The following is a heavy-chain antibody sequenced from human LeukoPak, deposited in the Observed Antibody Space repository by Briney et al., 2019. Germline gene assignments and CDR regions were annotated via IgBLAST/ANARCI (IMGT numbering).Heavy chain of an antibody. D-gene: IGHD2-21*02. Sequence: ASVKVSCKASGGTFSSYAISWVRQAPGQGLEWMGGIIPIFGTANYAQKFQGRVTITTDESTSTAYMELSSLRSEDTAVYYCARAYCGGDCYSLDYYFDYWGQGTLVTVSS. CDR2: IIPIFGTA. V-gene: IGHV1-69*05. CDR1: GGTFSSYA. CDR3: ARAYCGGDCYSLDYYFDY. J-gene: IGHJ4*02.